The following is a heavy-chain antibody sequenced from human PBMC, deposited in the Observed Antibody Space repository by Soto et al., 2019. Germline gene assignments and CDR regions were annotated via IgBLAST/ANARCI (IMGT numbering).Heavy chain of an antibody. V-gene: IGHV2-5*02. CDR1: GFSLSTAGVG. CDR3: AHRTGDKDDY. J-gene: IGHJ4*02. Sequence: QITLKESGPTLVKPTQTLTLTCTFSGFSLSTAGVGVGWIRQPPGKALEWLALIYWDDDKRYCPSLQSRLTITKDTSKNQVVLTMTNMDPVDTATYYCAHRTGDKDDYWGQGTLVTVSS. CDR2: IYWDDDK. D-gene: IGHD7-27*01.